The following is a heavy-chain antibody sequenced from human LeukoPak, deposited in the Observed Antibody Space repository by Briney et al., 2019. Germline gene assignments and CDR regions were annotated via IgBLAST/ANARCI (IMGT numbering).Heavy chain of an antibody. CDR3: AKPREAVVVITYFDY. J-gene: IGHJ4*02. D-gene: IGHD3-22*01. V-gene: IGHV3-23*01. CDR1: GFTFISYG. CDR2: ISGSGGST. Sequence: GSLLLSCAASGFTFISYGMSWVRQAPGKGLEWVSAISGSGGSTYYADSVKGRFTISRDNSKNTLYLQMNSLRAEDTAVYYCAKPREAVVVITYFDYWGQGTLVTVSS.